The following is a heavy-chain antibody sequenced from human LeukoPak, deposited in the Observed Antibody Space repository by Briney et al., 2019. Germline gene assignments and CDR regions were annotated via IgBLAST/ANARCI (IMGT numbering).Heavy chain of an antibody. CDR1: GFTFSKYW. CDR3: VRSDFYDGSGYYYVY. V-gene: IGHV3-74*01. CDR2: ISTDGSTT. Sequence: PGGFLRLSCAASGFTFSKYWIHWVRQAPGEGLVWVSRISTDGSTTTYADSVKGRFTISRDNSKNTVFLQMNSLTAGDTAVYYCVRSDFYDGSGYYYVYWGQGTLVTVSS. J-gene: IGHJ4*02. D-gene: IGHD3-22*01.